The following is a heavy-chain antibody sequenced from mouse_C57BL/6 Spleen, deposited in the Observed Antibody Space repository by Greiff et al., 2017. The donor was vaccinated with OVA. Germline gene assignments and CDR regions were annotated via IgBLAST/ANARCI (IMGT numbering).Heavy chain of an antibody. V-gene: IGHV1-22*01. CDR3: ARDGYYPLDY. CDR1: GYTFTDYN. CDR2: INPNNGGT. Sequence: VQLQQSGPELVKPGASVKMSCKASGYTFTDYNMHWVKQSHGQSLEWIGYINPNNGGTSYNQKFKGKATLTANKSSSTAYMELSSLTSEDSAVYYSARDGYYPLDYWGKGTTLTVSS. J-gene: IGHJ2*01. D-gene: IGHD2-3*01.